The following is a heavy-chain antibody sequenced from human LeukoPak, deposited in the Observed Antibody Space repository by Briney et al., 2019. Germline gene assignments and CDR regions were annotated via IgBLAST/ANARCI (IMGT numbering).Heavy chain of an antibody. CDR2: IDSDGSGI. CDR1: GFTFRSYW. D-gene: IGHD6-19*01. J-gene: IGHJ4*02. CDR3: ARDRSCGWYPSGY. V-gene: IGHV3-74*01. Sequence: GGSLRLSCAASGFTFRSYWMHWVRQVPGKGLEWVSRIDSDGSGISYADSVKGRFTISRDNVKNTLYLQMNSLRAEDTAVYYCARDRSCGWYPSGYWGQGTLVTVSS.